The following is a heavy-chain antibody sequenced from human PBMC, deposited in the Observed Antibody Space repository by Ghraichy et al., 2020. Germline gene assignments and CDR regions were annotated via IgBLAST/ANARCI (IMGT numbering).Heavy chain of an antibody. D-gene: IGHD1-26*01. CDR1: GFTFSTYS. V-gene: IGHV3-21*01. CDR2: ISSNSYYI. CDR3: ARDFVSGSYPSLGY. Sequence: GGSLRLSCVSSGFTFSTYSMNWARQAPGKGLEWVSSISSNSYYIHYADSVKGRFTISRDNAKNSLFLQMNSLTAEDTAVYYCARDFVSGSYPSLGYWGQGTLVTVCS. J-gene: IGHJ4*02.